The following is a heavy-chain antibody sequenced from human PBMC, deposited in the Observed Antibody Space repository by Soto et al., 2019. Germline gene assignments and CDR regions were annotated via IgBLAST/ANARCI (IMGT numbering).Heavy chain of an antibody. Sequence: GGSLRLSCSASGFTFSSYAMHWVRQAPGKGLEYVSAISSNGGSTYYADSVKGRFTISRDNSKNTLYLQMSSLRAEDTAVYYCVKGSSSSPHAFDIWGQGTMVTVSS. V-gene: IGHV3-64D*08. CDR2: ISSNGGST. D-gene: IGHD6-6*01. J-gene: IGHJ3*02. CDR3: VKGSSSSPHAFDI. CDR1: GFTFSSYA.